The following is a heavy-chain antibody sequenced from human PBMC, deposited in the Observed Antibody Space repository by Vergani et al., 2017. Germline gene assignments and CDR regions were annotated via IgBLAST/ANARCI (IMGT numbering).Heavy chain of an antibody. J-gene: IGHJ4*02. V-gene: IGHV1-46*01. Sequence: QVQLVQSVAEVGKPGASVKISCKASGYTFTAYYIQWVRQAPEQGLEWVGVISPDGFSTFYSQKFQSRVTITRDTSTSTVYVEVTSLRSDDTAVYYCARLHVKSRSSDYWGQGTLVTVSS. CDR2: ISPDGFST. D-gene: IGHD6-13*01. CDR3: ARLHVKSRSSDY. CDR1: GYTFTAYY.